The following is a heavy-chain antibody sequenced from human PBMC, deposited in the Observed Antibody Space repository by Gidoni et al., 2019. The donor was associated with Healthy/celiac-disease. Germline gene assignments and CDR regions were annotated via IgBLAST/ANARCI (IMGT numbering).Heavy chain of an antibody. CDR1: GFTFSSYW. D-gene: IGHD3-3*01. V-gene: IGHV3-7*03. Sequence: EVQLVESGGGLVQPGGSLRPSCAASGFTFSSYWMSWVRQAPGKGLEWVANIKQDGSDKYYVDSVKGRFTISRDNAKNSLYLQMNSLRAEDTAVYYCAREPRRGITIFGVAWGQGTLVTVSS. CDR2: IKQDGSDK. CDR3: AREPRRGITIFGVA. J-gene: IGHJ5*02.